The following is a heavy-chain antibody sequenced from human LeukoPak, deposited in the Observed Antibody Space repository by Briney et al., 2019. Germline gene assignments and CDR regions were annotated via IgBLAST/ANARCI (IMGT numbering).Heavy chain of an antibody. J-gene: IGHJ4*02. V-gene: IGHV3-21*01. Sequence: GGSLRLSCAASGFTFSSYSMNWVRQAPGKGLEWVSSISSSSSYIYYADSVKGRFTISRDNAKNSLYLQMNSLRAEDTAVYYCARGSITMVQGVIIFWGQGTLVTVSS. D-gene: IGHD3-10*01. CDR1: GFTFSSYS. CDR2: ISSSSSYI. CDR3: ARGSITMVQGVIIF.